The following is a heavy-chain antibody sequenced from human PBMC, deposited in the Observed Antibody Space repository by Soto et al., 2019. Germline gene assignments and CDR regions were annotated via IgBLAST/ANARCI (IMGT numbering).Heavy chain of an antibody. CDR3: ARHHGPTTSENWFDP. Sequence: ASVKVSCKASGYTFFTYDISWVRQAPGQGLEWMGWISTYSGDTKYAQKLQGRVTMTTDTSTATAYLELRSLRSDDTAAYYCARHHGPTTSENWFDPWGQGTLVTVSS. CDR1: GYTFFTYD. J-gene: IGHJ5*02. V-gene: IGHV1-18*01. D-gene: IGHD5-12*01. CDR2: ISTYSGDT.